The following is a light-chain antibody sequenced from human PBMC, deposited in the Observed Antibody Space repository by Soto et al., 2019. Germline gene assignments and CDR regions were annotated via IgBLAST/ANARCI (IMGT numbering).Light chain of an antibody. CDR2: AAS. V-gene: IGKV1-39*01. J-gene: IGKJ4*01. Sequence: DIQMTQSPSSLSASVGDRVIITCRASQSIRIYLNWYQKKPGKAPKLLLYAASNLQSGVPSRFVGSGSGTDFTFTITSLQPEDFATYYCQQSYRTPTFGGGTKVDIK. CDR3: QQSYRTPT. CDR1: QSIRIY.